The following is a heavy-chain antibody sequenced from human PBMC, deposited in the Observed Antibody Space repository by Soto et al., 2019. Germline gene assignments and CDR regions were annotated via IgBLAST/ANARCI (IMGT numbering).Heavy chain of an antibody. D-gene: IGHD1-20*01. CDR1: GFTFSNYA. CDR2: ISGGGGSA. Sequence: PGGSLRLSCAASGFTFSNYAMTWVRQAPGKGLEWVSVISGGGGSAYYSDSVKGRFTISRDNSKNTLYLQMNSLKADDTAVYYYAKDLSLYNWNDQGYFFDSWGPGKLVTVSS. J-gene: IGHJ4*02. V-gene: IGHV3-23*01. CDR3: AKDLSLYNWNDQGYFFDS.